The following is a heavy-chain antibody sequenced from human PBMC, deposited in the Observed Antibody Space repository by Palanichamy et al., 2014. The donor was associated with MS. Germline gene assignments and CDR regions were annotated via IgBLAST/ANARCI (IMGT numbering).Heavy chain of an antibody. D-gene: IGHD3-22*01. V-gene: IGHV3-66*02. CDR2: IYSGGST. J-gene: IGHJ3*02. CDR1: GFTVSSNY. CDR3: ASPGSSGYYYVGADDAFDI. Sequence: EVQLVESGEGLVQPGGSLRLSCAASGFTVSSNYMSWVRQAPGKGLEWVSVIYSGGSTYYADSVKGRFTISRDNSKNTLYLQMNSLRAEDTAVYYCASPGSSGYYYVGADDAFDIWGQGTMVTVSS.